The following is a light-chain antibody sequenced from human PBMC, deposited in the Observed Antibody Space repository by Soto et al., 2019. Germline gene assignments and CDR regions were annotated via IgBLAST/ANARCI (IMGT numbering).Light chain of an antibody. CDR2: EGS. J-gene: IGLJ2*01. V-gene: IGLV2-23*01. CDR1: SSDVGSYNL. Sequence: QSALTQPASGFGSPGQSITISCTGTSSDVGSYNLVSWYQQHPGKAPKLMIYEGSKRPSGVSNRFSGSKSGNTASLTISGLQAEDEADYYCCSYAGSSTYVVFGGGTKLTVL. CDR3: CSYAGSSTYVV.